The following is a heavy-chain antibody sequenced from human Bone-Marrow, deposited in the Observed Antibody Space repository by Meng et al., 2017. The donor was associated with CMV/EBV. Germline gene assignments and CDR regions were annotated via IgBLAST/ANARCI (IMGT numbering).Heavy chain of an antibody. CDR2: MNPNSGNT. V-gene: IGHV1-8*02. J-gene: IGHJ6*02. CDR1: GGTFSSYA. D-gene: IGHD7-27*01. CDR3: ARVWVYYYGMDV. Sequence: ASAKVSCKASGGTFSSYAINWVRQATGQGLEWMGWMNPNSGNTGYAQKFQGRVTMTRNTSISTAYMELSSLRSEDTAVYYCARVWVYYYGMDVWGQGTTVTVSS.